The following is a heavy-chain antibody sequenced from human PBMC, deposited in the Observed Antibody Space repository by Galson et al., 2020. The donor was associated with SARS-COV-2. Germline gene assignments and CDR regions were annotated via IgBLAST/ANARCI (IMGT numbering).Heavy chain of an antibody. D-gene: IGHD4-17*01. Sequence: SVKVSCKASGGTFSSYAISWVRQAPGQGLEWMGGIIPIFGTANYAQKFQGRVTITADESTSTAYMELSSLRSEDTAVYYCARGGGDHTVTEPYFDYWGQGTLVTVSS. CDR3: ARGGGDHTVTEPYFDY. V-gene: IGHV1-69*13. CDR1: GGTFSSYA. CDR2: IIPIFGTA. J-gene: IGHJ4*02.